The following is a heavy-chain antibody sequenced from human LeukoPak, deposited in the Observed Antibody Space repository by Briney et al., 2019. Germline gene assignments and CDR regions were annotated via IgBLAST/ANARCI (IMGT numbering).Heavy chain of an antibody. Sequence: DSVKGRFTISRDNSKNTLFLQMNSLRAEDTAVYYCARDPEWHQGYWGQGTLVTVSS. J-gene: IGHJ4*02. CDR3: ARDPEWHQGY. V-gene: IGHV3-53*01. D-gene: IGHD3-3*01.